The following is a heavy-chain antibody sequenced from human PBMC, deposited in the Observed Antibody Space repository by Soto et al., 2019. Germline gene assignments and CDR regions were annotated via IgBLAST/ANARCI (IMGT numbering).Heavy chain of an antibody. CDR3: ARDCSSTSCLDY. D-gene: IGHD2-2*01. J-gene: IGHJ4*02. Sequence: GGSLRLSCAASGFTFSDYYMSWIRQAPGKGLEWVSYISSSGSTIYYADSVKGRFTISRDNAKNSLYLQMNGLRAEDTAVYYCARDCSSTSCLDYWGQGTLVTVSS. CDR2: ISSSGSTI. V-gene: IGHV3-11*01. CDR1: GFTFSDYY.